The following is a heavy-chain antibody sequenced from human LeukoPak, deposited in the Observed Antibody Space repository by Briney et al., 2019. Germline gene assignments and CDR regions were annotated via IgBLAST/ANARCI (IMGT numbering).Heavy chain of an antibody. CDR3: AKERGMTTSNYFDY. D-gene: IGHD4-17*01. Sequence: SETLSLTCTVSGGSITSYYWSWIRQPPGKGLEWIGYIYSSGSTYYNPSLKSRVAMSLDTSKNQLSLHLSSVSAADTAMYYCAKERGMTTSNYFDYWGQGTPVTVSS. J-gene: IGHJ4*02. V-gene: IGHV4-59*01. CDR2: IYSSGST. CDR1: GGSITSYY.